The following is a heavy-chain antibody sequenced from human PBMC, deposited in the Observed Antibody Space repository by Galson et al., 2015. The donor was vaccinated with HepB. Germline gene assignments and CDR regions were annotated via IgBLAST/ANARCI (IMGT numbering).Heavy chain of an antibody. D-gene: IGHD3-9*01. CDR3: ARDALRPYYDILTATFSPPLEL. CDR1: GYKFTSYA. V-gene: IGHV1-3*01. CDR2: ISGGTGST. Sequence: SVKVSCKASGYKFTSYAVHWVRQAPGQRLDYMGWISGGTGSTKYAPKFQGRVTITSDTSAGVSYLELTNLRSEDTAMYYCARDALRPYYDILTATFSPPLELWGQGTLVTVSS. J-gene: IGHJ4*02.